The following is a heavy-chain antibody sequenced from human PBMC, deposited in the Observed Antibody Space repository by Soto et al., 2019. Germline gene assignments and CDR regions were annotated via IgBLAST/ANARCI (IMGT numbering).Heavy chain of an antibody. Sequence: GASVKVCCKASGYTFTSYYIHWVRQARGQGLEWMGIINPSGGSTSYAQKFQGRVTMTRDTSTSTVYMELSSLRSEDTAVYYCARDRGERTYYDILTGYYRYYYYGMDVWGQGTTVTVSS. CDR3: ARDRGERTYYDILTGYYRYYYYGMDV. CDR2: INPSGGST. D-gene: IGHD3-9*01. CDR1: GYTFTSYY. V-gene: IGHV1-46*01. J-gene: IGHJ6*02.